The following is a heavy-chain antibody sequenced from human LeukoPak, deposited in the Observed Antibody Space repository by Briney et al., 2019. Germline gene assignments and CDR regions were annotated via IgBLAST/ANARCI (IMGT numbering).Heavy chain of an antibody. CDR1: GGSISSYY. Sequence: SETLSLTCTVSGGSISSYYWSWIRQPPGKGLEWIGYIYYSGSTNYNPSLKSRVTISVDTSKNQFSLKLSSVTAADTAVYYCARDGYDFWSGLVPRWHAFDIWGQGTMVTVSS. V-gene: IGHV4-59*01. CDR2: IYYSGST. CDR3: ARDGYDFWSGLVPRWHAFDI. D-gene: IGHD3-3*01. J-gene: IGHJ3*02.